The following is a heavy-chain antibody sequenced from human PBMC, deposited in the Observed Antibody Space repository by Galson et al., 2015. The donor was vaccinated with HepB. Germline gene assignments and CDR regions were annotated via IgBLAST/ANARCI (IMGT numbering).Heavy chain of an antibody. D-gene: IGHD1-26*01. Sequence: SLRLSCAASGFIFRHFALHWVRQAPGKGLEWVAVLSYDGDNEYYADSMRGRFTISRDNSKNTLYLQMNSLTTEDTAVYYCARDLKATGSYYVGGIDYWGQGTLVTVSS. J-gene: IGHJ4*02. CDR1: GFIFRHFA. CDR3: ARDLKATGSYYVGGIDY. CDR2: LSYDGDNE. V-gene: IGHV3-30-3*01.